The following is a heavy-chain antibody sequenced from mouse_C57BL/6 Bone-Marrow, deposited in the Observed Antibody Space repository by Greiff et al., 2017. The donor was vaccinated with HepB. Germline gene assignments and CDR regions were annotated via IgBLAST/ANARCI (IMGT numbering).Heavy chain of an antibody. Sequence: EVQLVESGGGLVQPGGSLKLSCAASGFTFSDYYMYWVRQTPEKRLEWVAYISNGGGSTYYPDTVKGRFTLSRDNAKNTLYLQMSRLKAEDTAMYYCARSYYSNYDAMDYWGQGTSVTVSS. CDR3: ARSYYSNYDAMDY. V-gene: IGHV5-12*01. J-gene: IGHJ4*01. CDR1: GFTFSDYY. CDR2: ISNGGGST. D-gene: IGHD2-5*01.